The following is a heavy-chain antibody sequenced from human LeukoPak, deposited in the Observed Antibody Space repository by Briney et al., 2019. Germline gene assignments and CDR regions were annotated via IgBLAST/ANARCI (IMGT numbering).Heavy chain of an antibody. CDR2: ISSNSDYI. D-gene: IGHD3-10*01. V-gene: IGHV3-21*04. CDR3: SRGSSGSGYFDY. J-gene: IGHJ4*02. Sequence: GGSLRLSCVASGFTFTSHSLNWLRQAPGKGLEWVASISSNSDYILYAESVKGRFSISRDNAKNSLYLQMNSLRAEDTALYYCSRGSSGSGYFDYWGQGTLVTVSS. CDR1: GFTFTSHS.